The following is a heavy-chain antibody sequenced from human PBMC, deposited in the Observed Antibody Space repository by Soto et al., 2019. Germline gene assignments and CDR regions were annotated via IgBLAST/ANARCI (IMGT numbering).Heavy chain of an antibody. Sequence: SETLSLTCAVYGGSFSGYYWSWIRQPPGKGLEWIGEINHSGSTNYNPSLKSRVTISVDTSKNQFSLKLSSVTAADTAVYYCARGGDVVVTAINAFDIWGQGTMVTVSS. CDR2: INHSGST. CDR3: ARGGDVVVTAINAFDI. D-gene: IGHD2-21*02. V-gene: IGHV4-34*01. CDR1: GGSFSGYY. J-gene: IGHJ3*02.